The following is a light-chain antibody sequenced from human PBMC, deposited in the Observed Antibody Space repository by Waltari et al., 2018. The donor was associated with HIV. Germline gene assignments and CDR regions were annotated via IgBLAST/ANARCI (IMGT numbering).Light chain of an antibody. CDR2: SNS. CDR3: ASWDDTLGVV. CDR1: PSNIGNNP. Sequence: QSVLTQPPSASGTPGQRVTISCSGSPSNIGNNPVNWYQQFPGSAPKLLLYSNSQRPLGVPDRFSGSKSGSSASLAISGPQADDEAHYYCASWDDTLGVVFGGGTTLTVL. J-gene: IGLJ2*01. V-gene: IGLV1-44*01.